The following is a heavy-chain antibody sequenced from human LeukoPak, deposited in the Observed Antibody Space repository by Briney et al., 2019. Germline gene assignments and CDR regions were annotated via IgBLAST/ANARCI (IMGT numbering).Heavy chain of an antibody. CDR3: ARVRAAFYYASGLAY. CDR1: GGSISEYY. Sequence: SETLSLTCTVSGGSISEYYWSWIRQSPGKGLEWIGYIYESGGTNYNPSLRSRVTISLDTSKTQVSLKVTSLTAADTAVYYCARVRAAFYYASGLAYWGQGIPVTVSS. J-gene: IGHJ4*02. D-gene: IGHD3-10*01. V-gene: IGHV4-59*01. CDR2: IYESGGT.